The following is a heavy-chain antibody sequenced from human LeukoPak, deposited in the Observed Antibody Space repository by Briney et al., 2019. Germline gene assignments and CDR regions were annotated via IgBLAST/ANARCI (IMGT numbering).Heavy chain of an antibody. V-gene: IGHV4-34*01. Sequence: PSETLSLTCAVYGGSFSGYYWSWLRQPPGKGLEWIGEINHSGSTNYNPSLKSRVTISVDTSKNQFSLKLSSVTAADTAVYYCARGYFTDYDFWSGYFGTLNDYWGQGTLVTVSS. CDR1: GGSFSGYY. J-gene: IGHJ4*02. CDR2: INHSGST. D-gene: IGHD3-3*01. CDR3: ARGYFTDYDFWSGYFGTLNDY.